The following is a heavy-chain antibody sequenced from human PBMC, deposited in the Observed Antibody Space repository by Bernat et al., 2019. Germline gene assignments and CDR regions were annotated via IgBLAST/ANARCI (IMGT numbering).Heavy chain of an antibody. CDR2: IYYSGST. CDR1: GGSISSGDYY. Sequence: QVQLQESGPGLVKPSQTLSLTCTVSGGSISSGDYYWSWIRQPPGKGLEWIGYIYYSGSTYYNPSLKSRVTISVDTSKNQFSLKLSSVTVADTAVYYCARANNKGDYYDSSGEDYWGQGTLVTVSS. CDR3: ARANNKGDYYDSSGEDY. J-gene: IGHJ4*02. D-gene: IGHD3-22*01. V-gene: IGHV4-30-4*01.